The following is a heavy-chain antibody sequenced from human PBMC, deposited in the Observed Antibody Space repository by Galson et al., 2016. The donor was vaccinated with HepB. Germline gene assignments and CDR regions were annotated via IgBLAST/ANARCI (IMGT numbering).Heavy chain of an antibody. V-gene: IGHV3-7*03. CDR3: ATEARGLGV. CDR2: IKQDGSEK. D-gene: IGHD3-16*01. J-gene: IGHJ4*02. Sequence: QVPGKVLEWVANIKQDGSEKYCVDSVKGRFTISRDNARNSLYLQMNSLRGGDTAIYYCATEARGLGVWGQGTLVTVSS.